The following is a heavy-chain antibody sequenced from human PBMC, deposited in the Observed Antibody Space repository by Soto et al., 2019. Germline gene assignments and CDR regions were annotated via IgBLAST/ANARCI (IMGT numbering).Heavy chain of an antibody. V-gene: IGHV3-9*01. CDR2: ISWNSGSI. CDR3: AKDAYYDILTGTDAFDI. CDR1: GFTFDDYA. Sequence: VQLVESGGGLVQPGRSLRLSCAASGFTFDDYAMHWVRQAPGKGLEWVSGISWNSGSIGYADSVKGRFTISRDNAKNSLYLQMNSLRAEDTALYYCAKDAYYDILTGTDAFDIWGQGTMVTVSS. D-gene: IGHD3-9*01. J-gene: IGHJ3*02.